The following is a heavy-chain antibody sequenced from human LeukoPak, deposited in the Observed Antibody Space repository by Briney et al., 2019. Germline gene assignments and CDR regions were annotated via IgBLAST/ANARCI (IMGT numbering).Heavy chain of an antibody. CDR3: ARSPRGPSGWYSSGCADY. Sequence: GASVKVSCKASGYTFTSYYMHWVRQAPGQGLEWMGWINPNSGGTNYAQKFQGRVTMTRDTSISTAYMELSRLRSDDTAVYYCARSPRGPSGWYSSGCADYWGQGTLVTVSS. V-gene: IGHV1-2*02. CDR1: GYTFTSYY. CDR2: INPNSGGT. J-gene: IGHJ4*02. D-gene: IGHD6-19*01.